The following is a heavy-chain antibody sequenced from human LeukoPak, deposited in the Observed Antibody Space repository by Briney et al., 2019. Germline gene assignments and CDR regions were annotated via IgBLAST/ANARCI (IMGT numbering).Heavy chain of an antibody. CDR2: ITSSGTTI. CDR1: GFTFSSYE. Sequence: GGSLRLSCAASGFTFSSYEMNWVRQAPGKGLEWVSYITSSGTTIYYADSVRGRFTISRDNAKNSLYLQMNSLRAEDTAVYYCARDVRSYYWGQGTLVTVSS. D-gene: IGHD3-10*02. J-gene: IGHJ4*02. CDR3: ARDVRSYY. V-gene: IGHV3-48*03.